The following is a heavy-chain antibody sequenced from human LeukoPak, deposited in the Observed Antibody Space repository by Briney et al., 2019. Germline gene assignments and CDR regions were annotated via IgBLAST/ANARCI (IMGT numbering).Heavy chain of an antibody. CDR1: GYTFTGYY. CDR2: NNPNSGGT. D-gene: IGHD2-2*01. Sequence: ASVKVSCKASGYTFTGYYMHWVRQAPGQGLEWMGWNNPNSGGTNYAQKFQGRVTMTRDTSISTAYMELSRLRSDDTAVYYCARDSMWEVQYCSSTSCHDAFDIWGQGTMVTVSS. V-gene: IGHV1-2*02. CDR3: ARDSMWEVQYCSSTSCHDAFDI. J-gene: IGHJ3*02.